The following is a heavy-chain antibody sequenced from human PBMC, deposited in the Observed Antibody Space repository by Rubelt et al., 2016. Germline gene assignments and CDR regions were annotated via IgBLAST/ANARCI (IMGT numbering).Heavy chain of an antibody. CDR1: GYTFSGYV. Sequence: QVQLVQSGAEVKKPGASVKISCRASGYTFSGYVVHWVRQAPGQRPEWMGWINAGSGNTKYSQKFQGRLTITRHTSASTAYMALNSLRSEDTAVYYCARDQGSGSYSSDYWGQGTLVTVSS. D-gene: IGHD1-26*01. J-gene: IGHJ4*02. V-gene: IGHV1-3*01. CDR2: INAGSGNT. CDR3: ARDQGSGSYSSDY.